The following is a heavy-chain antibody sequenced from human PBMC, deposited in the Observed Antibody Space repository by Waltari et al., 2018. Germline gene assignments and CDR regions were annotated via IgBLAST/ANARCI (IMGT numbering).Heavy chain of an antibody. V-gene: IGHV4-59*11. CDR1: GGSISSHY. CDR2: IYYSGST. D-gene: IGHD3-16*02. J-gene: IGHJ4*02. Sequence: QLQLQESGPGLVKPSETLSLTCTVSGGSISSHYWSWIRQPPGKGLEWIGYIYYSGSTNYNPSLKSRVTISVDTSKNQFSLKLSSVTAADTAVYYCARSLGELSLNYWGQGTLVTVSS. CDR3: ARSLGELSLNY.